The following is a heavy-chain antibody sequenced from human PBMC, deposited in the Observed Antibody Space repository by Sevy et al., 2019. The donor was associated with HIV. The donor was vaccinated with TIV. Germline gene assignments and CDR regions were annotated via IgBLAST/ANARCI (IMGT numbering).Heavy chain of an antibody. CDR1: GFTFSSYS. CDR3: ARAGGYSSSSDY. Sequence: GGSLRLFCAASGFTFSSYSMNWVRQAPGKGLEWVSSISSSSSYIYYADSVKGRFTISRDNAKNSLYLQMNSLRAEDTAVHYCARAGGYSSSSDYWGQGTLVTVSS. D-gene: IGHD6-6*01. V-gene: IGHV3-21*01. J-gene: IGHJ4*02. CDR2: ISSSSSYI.